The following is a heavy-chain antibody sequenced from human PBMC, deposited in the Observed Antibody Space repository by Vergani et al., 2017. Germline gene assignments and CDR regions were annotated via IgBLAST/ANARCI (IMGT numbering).Heavy chain of an antibody. Sequence: EVQLLESGGGLVQPGGSLRLSCAASGFTFSSYAMSWVRQAPGKGLEWVSAVSGSGGATYYADSEKGRFTISRDNSKNTLYLQMNSLRAEDTAVYYCAKDLVYYYYDSSGYTFDAFDIWGQGTMVTVSS. D-gene: IGHD3-22*01. V-gene: IGHV3-23*01. J-gene: IGHJ3*02. CDR2: VSGSGGAT. CDR1: GFTFSSYA. CDR3: AKDLVYYYYDSSGYTFDAFDI.